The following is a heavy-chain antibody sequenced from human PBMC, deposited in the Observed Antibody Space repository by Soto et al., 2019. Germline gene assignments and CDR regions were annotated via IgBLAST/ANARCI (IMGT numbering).Heavy chain of an antibody. D-gene: IGHD3-22*01. J-gene: IGHJ3*02. CDR2: IIPIFGTA. CDR3: ARYPTQHYYDSSGIGALDI. V-gene: IGHV1-69*13. Sequence: SVKVSCKASGGTFSSYAISWVRQAPGQGLEWMGGIIPIFGTANYAQKFQGRVTITADESTSTAYMELSSLRSEDTAVYYCARYPTQHYYDSSGIGALDIWGQGTMVTVSS. CDR1: GGTFSSYA.